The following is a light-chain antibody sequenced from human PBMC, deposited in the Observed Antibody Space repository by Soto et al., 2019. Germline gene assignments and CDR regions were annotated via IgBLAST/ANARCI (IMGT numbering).Light chain of an antibody. CDR1: QDISNY. Sequence: DIQMTQSPSSLSASVGDRVTITCQASQDISNYLNWYQQKPGKAPKLLIYDASNLETGVPSRFSGSESGTDFTFTISSLQPEDIATYYCQQYDNFPLTFGGGTKVEIK. V-gene: IGKV1-33*01. CDR2: DAS. J-gene: IGKJ4*01. CDR3: QQYDNFPLT.